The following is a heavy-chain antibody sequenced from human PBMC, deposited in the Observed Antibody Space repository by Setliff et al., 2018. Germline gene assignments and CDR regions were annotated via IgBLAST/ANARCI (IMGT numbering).Heavy chain of an antibody. Sequence: SETLSLTCNVSGGSVSSTSHYWGWIRQPPGKGMEWIGSVYYSGYTYYNPSLQSRVTISLDKSRNQFSLHLNSVTAADTAVYFCARSDWDSSGYYYFDYWGQGTLVTVSS. CDR2: VYYSGYT. V-gene: IGHV4-39*07. CDR3: ARSDWDSSGYYYFDY. J-gene: IGHJ4*02. CDR1: GGSVSSTSHY. D-gene: IGHD3-22*01.